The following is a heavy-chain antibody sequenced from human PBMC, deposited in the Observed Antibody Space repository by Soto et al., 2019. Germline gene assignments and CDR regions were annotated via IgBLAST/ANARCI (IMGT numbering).Heavy chain of an antibody. J-gene: IGHJ4*02. Sequence: SETLSLTCTVSGGSISSYYWSWIRQPPGKGLEWIGYIYYGGSTNYNPSLKSRVTISVDTSKNQFSLKLSSVTAADTAVYYCARSDGRYWGQGTLVNVSS. V-gene: IGHV4-59*01. CDR1: GGSISSYY. CDR2: IYYGGST. CDR3: ARSDGRY.